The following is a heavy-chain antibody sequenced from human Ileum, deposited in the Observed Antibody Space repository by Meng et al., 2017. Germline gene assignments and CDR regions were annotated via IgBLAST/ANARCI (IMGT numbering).Heavy chain of an antibody. CDR1: GFSLSTSGVG. D-gene: IGHD1-1*01. CDR3: AHRRGMSTTGGLFDP. V-gene: IGHV2-5*01. J-gene: IGHJ5*02. CDR2: IYWSDEK. Sequence: LKESAPTLVKPTPTLTLTLTFSGFSLSTSGVGVGWIRQPPGKALEWLAVIYWSDEKRYSPTLKSRLTITKDTSKNQVVLTVTNMDTVDTATYYCAHRRGMSTTGGLFDPWGQGTLVTVSS.